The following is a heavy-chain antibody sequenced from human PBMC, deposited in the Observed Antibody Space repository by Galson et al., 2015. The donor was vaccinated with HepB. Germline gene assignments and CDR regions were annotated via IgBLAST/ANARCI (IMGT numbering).Heavy chain of an antibody. D-gene: IGHD5-18*01. CDR1: GFAFDSHA. Sequence: SLRLSCAASGFAFDSHAMSWVRQAPGRGLEWISGISGNGDSTFYADSVKGRFTVSRDNFNNMLYLQMNSLRAEDAGLYFCAKGYGLFDSWAQGILVTVSS. CDR3: AKGYGLFDS. CDR2: ISGNGDST. J-gene: IGHJ5*01. V-gene: IGHV3-23*01.